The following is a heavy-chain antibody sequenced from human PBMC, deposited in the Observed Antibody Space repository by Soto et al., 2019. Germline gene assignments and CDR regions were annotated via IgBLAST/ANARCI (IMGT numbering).Heavy chain of an antibody. CDR3: ARGTSHFYYYMDV. J-gene: IGHJ6*03. CDR1: GFKFSYYG. D-gene: IGHD3-16*01. Sequence: QVQLVESGGGVVQPGTSLRLSCTPSGFKFSYYGMHWVRQGPGKGLEWVAVIWYDGGRDYYSDSVEGRFTISRDNFKNTVYLEMNSLRVEDTAVYYCARGTSHFYYYMDVWGEGTTVTVSS. V-gene: IGHV3-33*01. CDR2: IWYDGGRD.